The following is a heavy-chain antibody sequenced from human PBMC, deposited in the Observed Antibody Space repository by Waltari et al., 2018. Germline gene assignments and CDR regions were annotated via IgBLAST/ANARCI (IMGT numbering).Heavy chain of an antibody. CDR2: INPNSGGT. V-gene: IGHV1-2*02. CDR3: ARDRHYYDSSGYYPFDY. J-gene: IGHJ4*02. Sequence: QVQLVQSGAEVKKPGASVKVSCKASGYTFTGYYMHWVRQAPGQGLEWMGWINPNSGGTNYAQKFQGRVTMTRDTSISTAYMELSRLRSDDTAVYYCARDRHYYDSSGYYPFDYWGQGTLVTVSS. CDR1: GYTFTGYY. D-gene: IGHD3-22*01.